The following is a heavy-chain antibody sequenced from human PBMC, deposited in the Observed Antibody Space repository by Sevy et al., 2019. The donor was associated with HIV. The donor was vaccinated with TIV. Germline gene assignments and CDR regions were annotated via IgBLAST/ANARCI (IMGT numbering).Heavy chain of an antibody. CDR1: GFTFADYA. V-gene: IGHV3-21*01. CDR2: IWSSSSYI. D-gene: IGHD3-10*01. J-gene: IGHJ4*02. Sequence: GGSLRLSCAASGFTFADYAMHWVRQAPGKGLEWVSSIWSSSSYIYYADSVKGRFTISRDNAKNSLYLQMNSLKVEDTAVYYCARDRTYGSFIDYWGQGTLVTVSS. CDR3: ARDRTYGSFIDY.